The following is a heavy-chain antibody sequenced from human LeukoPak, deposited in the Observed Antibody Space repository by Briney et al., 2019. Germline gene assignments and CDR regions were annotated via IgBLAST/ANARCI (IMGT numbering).Heavy chain of an antibody. CDR1: GFTFSSYE. CDR3: ASFDRLVRYYYYYMDV. D-gene: IGHD3-10*01. V-gene: IGHV3-48*03. Sequence: GGSLRLSCAASGFTFSSYEMNWVRQAPGKGLEWVSYISSSGSAIYYADSVKGRFTISRDNAKNSLYLQINSLRAEDTAVYYCASFDRLVRYYYYYMDVWGKGTTVTISS. CDR2: ISSSGSAI. J-gene: IGHJ6*03.